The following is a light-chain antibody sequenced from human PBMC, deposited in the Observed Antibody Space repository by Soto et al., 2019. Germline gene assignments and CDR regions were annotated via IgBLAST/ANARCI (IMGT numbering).Light chain of an antibody. CDR2: AAS. J-gene: IGKJ3*01. CDR3: QQSYSSPFT. Sequence: DIQMTQSPSSLSASVGDRVTITCRASQSISSYLNWYQQKPGKAPNLLIYAASSLQSGFPSKFSGSGSGTDFTLTISSLQPEDFATYYCQQSYSSPFTFGPGTKVDIE. CDR1: QSISSY. V-gene: IGKV1-39*01.